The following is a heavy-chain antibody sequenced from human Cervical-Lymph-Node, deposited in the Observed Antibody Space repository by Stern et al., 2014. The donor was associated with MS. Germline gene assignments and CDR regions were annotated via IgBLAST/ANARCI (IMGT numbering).Heavy chain of an antibody. CDR3: AAASRYDALDL. V-gene: IGHV1-24*01. CDR2: YDLEEGNT. Sequence: VQLIQSGAEVKKPGASLKVSCKVSGYTLTDLSMHWVRQAPGKGLEWLGGYDLEEGNTVYAQSFQGRVTMTEDTSTDTAYMELSSLRSEDTAVYHCAAASRYDALDLWGQGTVVIVSS. CDR1: GYTLTDLS. D-gene: IGHD1-14*01. J-gene: IGHJ3*01.